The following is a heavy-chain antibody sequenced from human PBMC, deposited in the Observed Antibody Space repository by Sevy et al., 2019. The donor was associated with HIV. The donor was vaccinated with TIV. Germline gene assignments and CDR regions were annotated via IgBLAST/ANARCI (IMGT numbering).Heavy chain of an antibody. V-gene: IGHV3-21*01. CDR1: GFTFSSYS. J-gene: IGHJ3*02. CDR3: ASPSGIAVAGNAFDI. CDR2: ISSSSSYI. Sequence: GGFLRLSCAASGFTFSSYSMNWVRQAPGKGLEWISSISSSSSYIYYADSVKGRFTISRDNAKNSLYLQMNSLRAEDSAVSSCASPSGIAVAGNAFDIWGQGTMVTVSS. D-gene: IGHD6-19*01.